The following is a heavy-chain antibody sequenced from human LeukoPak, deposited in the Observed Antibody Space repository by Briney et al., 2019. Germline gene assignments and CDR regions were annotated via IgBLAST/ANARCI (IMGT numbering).Heavy chain of an antibody. D-gene: IGHD2-15*01. V-gene: IGHV4-30-4*01. CDR2: IYYSGST. J-gene: IGHJ3*02. Sequence: PSETLSLTCAVSGGSISSGDYYWSWIRQPPGKGLEWIGYIYYSGSTYYNPSLKSRVIISVDTSKNQFSLKLSSVTAADTAVYYCARAGEAATRDDAFDIWGQGTMVTVSS. CDR3: ARAGEAATRDDAFDI. CDR1: GGSISSGDYY.